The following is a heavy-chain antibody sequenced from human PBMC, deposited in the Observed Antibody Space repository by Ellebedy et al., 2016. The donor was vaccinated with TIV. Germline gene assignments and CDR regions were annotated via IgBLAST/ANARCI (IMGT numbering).Heavy chain of an antibody. Sequence: GESLKISXAASGFTFSSYWMSWVRQAPGKGLEWVANIKQDGSEKYYVDSVKGRFTISRDNAKNSLYLQMNSLRAEDTAVYYCARDLRYFDWFRFDPWGQGTLVTVSS. J-gene: IGHJ5*02. CDR1: GFTFSSYW. D-gene: IGHD3-9*01. CDR3: ARDLRYFDWFRFDP. V-gene: IGHV3-7*04. CDR2: IKQDGSEK.